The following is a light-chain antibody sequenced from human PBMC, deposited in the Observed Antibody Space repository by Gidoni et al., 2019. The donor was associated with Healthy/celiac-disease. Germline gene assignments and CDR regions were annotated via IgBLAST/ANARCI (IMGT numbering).Light chain of an antibody. V-gene: IGKV1-8*01. CDR2: AAS. Sequence: AIRMTQSPSSFSASTGDRVTIPCRASQGISSYLAWYQQKPGKAPKLLIYAASTLQSGVPSRFSGSGSGTDFTLTISCLQSEDCATYYCQQYDSYPQLTFGGGTKVEIK. CDR1: QGISSY. CDR3: QQYDSYPQLT. J-gene: IGKJ4*01.